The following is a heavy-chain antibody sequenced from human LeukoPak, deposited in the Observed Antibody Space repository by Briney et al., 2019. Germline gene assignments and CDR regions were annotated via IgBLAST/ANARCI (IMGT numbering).Heavy chain of an antibody. J-gene: IGHJ4*02. CDR2: ISSNGGST. V-gene: IGHV3-64*01. CDR3: ARVSIAVAGGFDY. D-gene: IGHD6-19*01. CDR1: GFTFSSYA. Sequence: GGSLRLSCAASGFTFSSYAMHWVRQAPGQGLEYVSTISSNGGSTYYANAVKGRFTISRDNSKNTLYLQMGSLRAEDMAVYYCARVSIAVAGGFDYWGQGTLVTVSS.